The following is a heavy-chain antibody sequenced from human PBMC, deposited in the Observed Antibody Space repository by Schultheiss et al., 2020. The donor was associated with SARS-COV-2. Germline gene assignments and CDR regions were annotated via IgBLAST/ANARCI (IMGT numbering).Heavy chain of an antibody. V-gene: IGHV3-23*01. CDR1: GFTFSSYA. J-gene: IGHJ4*02. D-gene: IGHD6-19*01. Sequence: GGSLRLSCAASGFTFSSYAINWVRQAPGKGLEWVSAISGSGGSTYYADSVKGRFTISRDNSKNSLYLQMNSLRAEDTAVYYCATFRNGWSAFDYWGQGTLVTVSS. CDR3: ATFRNGWSAFDY. CDR2: ISGSGGST.